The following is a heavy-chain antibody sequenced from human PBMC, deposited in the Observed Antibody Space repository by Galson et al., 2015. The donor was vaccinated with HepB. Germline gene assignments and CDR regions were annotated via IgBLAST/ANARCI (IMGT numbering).Heavy chain of an antibody. CDR3: ARLYGSGTERMGNPFDY. CDR2: ISSSSSYI. CDR1: GFTFSSYS. V-gene: IGHV3-21*01. Sequence: SLRLSCAASGFTFSSYSMNWVRQAPGKGLEWVSSISSSSSYIYYADSVKGRFTISRDNAKNSLYLQMNSLRAEDTAVYYCARLYGSGTERMGNPFDYWGQGTLVTVSS. J-gene: IGHJ4*02. D-gene: IGHD3-10*01.